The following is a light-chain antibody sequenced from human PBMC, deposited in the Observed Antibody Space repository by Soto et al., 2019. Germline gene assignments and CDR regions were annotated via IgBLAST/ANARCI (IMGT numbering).Light chain of an antibody. CDR3: SYYAGSNNCN. V-gene: IGLV2-8*01. CDR2: EVS. Sequence: QSVLTQPPSASGSPGQSVTISCTGTSSDVGGYNYVSWYQQHPGKAPKLMIYEVSKRPSGVPDRFSGSKSGNTASLTVSGLPEEEAAYYYHSYYAGSNNCNFGTGTKLTVL. CDR1: SSDVGGYNY. J-gene: IGLJ1*01.